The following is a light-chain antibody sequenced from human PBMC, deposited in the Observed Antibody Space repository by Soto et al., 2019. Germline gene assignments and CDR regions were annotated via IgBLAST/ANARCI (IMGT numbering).Light chain of an antibody. CDR3: QQRYNWPIT. CDR2: ADS. J-gene: IGKJ5*01. CDR1: QSISGY. V-gene: IGKV3-11*02. Sequence: EIELTQSPATLSPSPGERATLSCRASQSISGYLGWYQQKPGQAPRLLIYADSNRPTGIPARFSGSGSGRDFTLTISSLQPEDFSVYYCQQRYNWPITFGQGTRLEIK.